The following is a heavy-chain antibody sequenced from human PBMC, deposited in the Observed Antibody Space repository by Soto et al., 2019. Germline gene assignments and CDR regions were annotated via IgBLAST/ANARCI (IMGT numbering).Heavy chain of an antibody. J-gene: IGHJ6*02. Sequence: SETLSLTCTVSGGSISSSSYYWGWIRQPPGKGLEWIGSIYYSGSTYYNPSLKSRVTISVDTSKNQFSLKLSSVTAADTAVYYCASRLYYDSSGFEGGGMDVWGQGTTVTVSS. CDR3: ASRLYYDSSGFEGGGMDV. CDR1: GGSISSSSYY. D-gene: IGHD3-22*01. V-gene: IGHV4-39*01. CDR2: IYYSGST.